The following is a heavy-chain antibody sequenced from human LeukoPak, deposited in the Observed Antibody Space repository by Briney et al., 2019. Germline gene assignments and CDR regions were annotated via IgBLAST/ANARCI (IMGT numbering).Heavy chain of an antibody. CDR1: EYTFTDYH. CDR3: ARRYSDSSEGFDY. V-gene: IGHV1-2*02. D-gene: IGHD6-6*01. Sequence: ASVKVSCKASEYTFTDYHMHWVRQAPGQGLEWVGWINPNSGGTNYAQKFQGRVTMTRDTSISTAYMELSGLRSDDTAVYYCARRYSDSSEGFDYWGQGTLVTVSS. J-gene: IGHJ4*02. CDR2: INPNSGGT.